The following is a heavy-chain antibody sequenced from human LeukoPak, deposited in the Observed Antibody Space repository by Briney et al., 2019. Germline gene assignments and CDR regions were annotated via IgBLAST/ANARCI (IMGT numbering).Heavy chain of an antibody. CDR2: INDSGNT. CDR3: ARDERYCSGGSCYSGYYYYYMDV. V-gene: IGHV4-59*01. J-gene: IGHJ6*03. D-gene: IGHD2-15*01. Sequence: PSETLSLTCTVSGGSISHYVWSWIRQSPGKGLEWIGYINDSGNTKYNPSLESRVTISMDTSKNQFSLNLYPVTAADTAAYYCARDERYCSGGSCYSGYYYYYMDVWGKGTAVTISS. CDR1: GGSISHYV.